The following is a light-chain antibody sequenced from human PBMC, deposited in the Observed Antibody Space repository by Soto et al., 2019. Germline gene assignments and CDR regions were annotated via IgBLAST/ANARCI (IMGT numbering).Light chain of an antibody. CDR2: EVS. Sequence: QSALAQPASVSGSPGQSISISCTGTSSDVGGHKHVSWYQQHPGKAPKLMIFEVSNRPSGVPNRFSGSKSGNTASLTISGLQAEDEADYYCSSYTSSGTLVFGTGTKVTVL. V-gene: IGLV2-14*01. CDR3: SSYTSSGTLV. CDR1: SSDVGGHKH. J-gene: IGLJ1*01.